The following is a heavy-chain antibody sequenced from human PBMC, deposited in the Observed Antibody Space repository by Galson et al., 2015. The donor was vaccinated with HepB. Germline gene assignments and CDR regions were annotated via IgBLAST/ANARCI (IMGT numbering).Heavy chain of an antibody. CDR1: GDSVSSNSAA. J-gene: IGHJ4*02. V-gene: IGHV6-1*01. CDR2: AYYRSKWYT. Sequence: CAISGDSVSSNSAAWNWIRQSPSRGLEWLGRAYYRSKWYTGTAVSVKSRITINPDTSKNQFSLQLNSVTPEDTAVYYCARSEGWFDYWGQGTQVTVSS. D-gene: IGHD6-19*01. CDR3: ARSEGWFDY.